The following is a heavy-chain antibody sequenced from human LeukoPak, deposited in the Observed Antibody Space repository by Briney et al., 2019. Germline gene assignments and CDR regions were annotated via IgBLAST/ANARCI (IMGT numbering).Heavy chain of an antibody. CDR2: IKQDGSEK. V-gene: IGHV3-7*01. CDR1: GFTFSSYW. CDR3: ARDGAPDAHCSSTSCAIR. J-gene: IGHJ4*02. Sequence: GGSLRLSCAASGFTFSSYWMNWVRQAPGKGLEWVANIKQDGSEKYYVDSVKGRFTISRDNAKNSLYLQMSSLRVEDTAVYYCARDGAPDAHCSSTSCAIRWGQGTLVTVSS. D-gene: IGHD2-2*01.